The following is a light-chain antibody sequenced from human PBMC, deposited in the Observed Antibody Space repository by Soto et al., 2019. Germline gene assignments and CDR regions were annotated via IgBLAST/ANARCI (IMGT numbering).Light chain of an antibody. J-gene: IGLJ1*01. V-gene: IGLV2-14*01. Sequence: QSVLTQPASVSVSPGQSITISCTRTSSDVGDYNYVSWYQQHPGKARKLIIYEVTHRPSGISNRFSGSKSGKTASLTISGVQAEDEADYHCISYTSRSTVYVFGTGTKVTVL. CDR3: ISYTSRSTVYV. CDR2: EVT. CDR1: SSDVGDYNY.